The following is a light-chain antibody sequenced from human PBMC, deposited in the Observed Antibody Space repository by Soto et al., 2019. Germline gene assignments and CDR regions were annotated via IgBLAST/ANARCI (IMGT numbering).Light chain of an antibody. CDR2: DAS. CDR3: QQRSSWITWT. CDR1: QSVSSY. Sequence: EIVLTQSPATLALSPGERATLSCRASQSVSSYLACYQQKPGQAPRLLIYDASNRATGIPARFSGSGSGTDFTLTIRSLAPEDFAVYYCQQRSSWITWTLGQGTKVEIK. V-gene: IGKV3-11*01. J-gene: IGKJ1*01.